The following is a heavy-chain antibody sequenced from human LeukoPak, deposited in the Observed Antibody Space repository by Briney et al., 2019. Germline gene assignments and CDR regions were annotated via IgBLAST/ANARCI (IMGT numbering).Heavy chain of an antibody. Sequence: PGGSLRLSCAASGFTFSSYGMHWVRQAPGKGLEWVAFIRYDGSNKYYADSVKGRFTISRDNSKNTLYLQMNSLRTDDTAVYYCARGIWVMLPVSYYYMDVWGQGTTVTVSS. J-gene: IGHJ6*03. V-gene: IGHV3-30*02. D-gene: IGHD3-16*01. CDR3: ARGIWVMLPVSYYYMDV. CDR1: GFTFSSYG. CDR2: IRYDGSNK.